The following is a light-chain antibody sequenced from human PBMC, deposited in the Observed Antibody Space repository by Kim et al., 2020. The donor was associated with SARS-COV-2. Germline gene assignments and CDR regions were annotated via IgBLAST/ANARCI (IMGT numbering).Light chain of an antibody. J-gene: IGLJ2*01. CDR2: DVS. CDR3: CSYAGSYTVI. CDR1: SIDVGGYNY. V-gene: IGLV2-11*01. Sequence: GQSVTISYTGTSIDVGGYNYVSWYQQHPGKAPKLLIYDVSKRPSGVPDRFSGSKSGNTASLTISGLQAEDEADYYCCSYAGSYTVIFGGGTQLTVL.